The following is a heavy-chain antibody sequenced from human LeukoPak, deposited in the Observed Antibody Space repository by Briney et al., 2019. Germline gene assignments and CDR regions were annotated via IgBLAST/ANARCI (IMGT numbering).Heavy chain of an antibody. J-gene: IGHJ4*02. D-gene: IGHD1-26*01. CDR3: ARALGSYSDY. CDR2: ISSGSGTM. V-gene: IGHV3-48*04. Sequence: GGSLRLSCAASGFTFNNYIMTWVRQAPGRGLEWVSYISSGSGTMYYADSVKGRFTISGDNAKNTLYLQMNSLRGEDTAVYYCARALGSYSDYWGQGTLVTVSS. CDR1: GFTFNNYI.